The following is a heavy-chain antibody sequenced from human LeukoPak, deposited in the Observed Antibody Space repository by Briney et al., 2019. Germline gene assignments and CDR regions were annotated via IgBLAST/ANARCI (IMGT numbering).Heavy chain of an antibody. CDR1: GFTFSSYG. CDR2: IRYDGSNK. Sequence: GGSLRLSCAASGFTFSSYGMHWVRQAPGKGLEWVAFIRYDGSNKYYADSVKGRFTISRDNSKNTLYLQMNSLRAEDTAVYYCAKDPSTVTTLWTWGQGTMVTVSS. V-gene: IGHV3-30*02. D-gene: IGHD4-17*01. CDR3: AKDPSTVTTLWT. J-gene: IGHJ3*01.